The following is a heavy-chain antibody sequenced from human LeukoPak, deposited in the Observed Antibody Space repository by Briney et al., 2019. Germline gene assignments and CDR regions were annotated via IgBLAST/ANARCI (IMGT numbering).Heavy chain of an antibody. J-gene: IGHJ4*02. Sequence: PGGSLRLSCAASGFSFSNYWMHWVRQAPGKGLVWVSRINSDGSTTYYADSVKGRFTISRDNAKNSLYLQMNSLRAEDTAVYYCARSNPDFDFDYWGQGTLVTVSS. V-gene: IGHV3-74*01. CDR1: GFSFSNYW. CDR2: INSDGSTT. D-gene: IGHD3/OR15-3a*01. CDR3: ARSNPDFDFDY.